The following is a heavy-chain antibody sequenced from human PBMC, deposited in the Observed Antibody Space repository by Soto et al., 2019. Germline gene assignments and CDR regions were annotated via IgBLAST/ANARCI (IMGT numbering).Heavy chain of an antibody. Sequence: GASVKVSCKASGYTFTSYAMHWVRQAPGQRLEWMGWINAGNGNTKYSQKFQGRVTITRDTSASTAYMELSSLRSEDTAVYYCARCRDRSGWYNAFDIWGQGTMVTVSS. CDR3: ARCRDRSGWYNAFDI. CDR2: INAGNGNT. CDR1: GYTFTSYA. D-gene: IGHD6-19*01. V-gene: IGHV1-3*01. J-gene: IGHJ3*02.